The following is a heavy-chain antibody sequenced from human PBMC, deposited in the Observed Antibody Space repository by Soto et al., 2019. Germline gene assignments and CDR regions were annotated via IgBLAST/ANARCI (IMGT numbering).Heavy chain of an antibody. V-gene: IGHV1-18*01. D-gene: IGHD6-13*01. Sequence: ASVKVSCKASGYIFTSYAMHWVRQAPGQGLEWMGWISAYNGNTNSAQKLQGRVTMTTDTSTSTAYMELRSLRSDDTAVYYCARTYSSSYGMDVWGQGTTVTVSS. CDR2: ISAYNGNT. J-gene: IGHJ6*02. CDR1: GYIFTSYA. CDR3: ARTYSSSYGMDV.